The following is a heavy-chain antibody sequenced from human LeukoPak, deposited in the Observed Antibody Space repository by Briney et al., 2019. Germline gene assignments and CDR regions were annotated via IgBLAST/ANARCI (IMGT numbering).Heavy chain of an antibody. Sequence: GESLKISCKASGYSFTNYWIGWVRQMPGKGLEWMGIIYPGDSDTRYSPSFQGQVTISADKSISTAYLQRSSLQASDTAIYYCATYAGSSSKYSRDWGQGTLVTVSS. J-gene: IGHJ1*01. V-gene: IGHV5-51*01. CDR3: ATYAGSSSKYSRD. CDR2: IYPGDSDT. CDR1: GYSFTNYW. D-gene: IGHD3-10*01.